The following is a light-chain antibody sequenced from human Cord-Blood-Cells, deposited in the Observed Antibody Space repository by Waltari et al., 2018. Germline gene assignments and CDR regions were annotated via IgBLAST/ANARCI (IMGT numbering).Light chain of an antibody. CDR2: DAS. CDR1: QSVSSY. CDR3: QQRSNWPPIT. J-gene: IGKJ5*01. V-gene: IGKV3-11*01. Sequence: EIVLTQSPDTLSLSPGERATLSCRASQSVSSYLAWYQQKPGQAPRLLIYDASHRATGIPARFSGSGSGTDFTLTISSLEPEDFAVYYCQQRSNWPPITFGQGTRLEIK.